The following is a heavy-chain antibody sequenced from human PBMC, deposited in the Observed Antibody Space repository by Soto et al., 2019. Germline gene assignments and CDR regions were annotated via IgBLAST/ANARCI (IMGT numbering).Heavy chain of an antibody. CDR1: GFTFSSYA. J-gene: IGHJ4*02. CDR3: AKRQGYCSGGSCYLFDY. CDR2: ISGSGGST. Sequence: PGGSLRLSCAASGFTFSSYAMSWVRQAPGKGLEWVSAISGSGGSTYYADSVKGRFTISRDNSKNTLYLQMNSLRAEDTAVYYCAKRQGYCSGGSCYLFDYWGQGTLVTVSS. V-gene: IGHV3-23*01. D-gene: IGHD2-15*01.